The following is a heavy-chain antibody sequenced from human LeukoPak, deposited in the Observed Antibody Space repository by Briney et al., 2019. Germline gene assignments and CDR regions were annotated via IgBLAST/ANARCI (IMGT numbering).Heavy chain of an antibody. CDR1: GFTFSNAW. D-gene: IGHD1-1*01. J-gene: IGHJ4*02. CDR3: TTESPPGRGNFDY. Sequence: PGGSLRLSCAASGFTFSNAWMSWVRQAPGKGLEWVGRIKSKTDGGTTDYAAPVKGRFTISRDDSKNTLYLQMNSLKTEDTAVYYCTTESPPGRGNFDYWGQGTLVTVSS. V-gene: IGHV3-15*01. CDR2: IKSKTDGGTT.